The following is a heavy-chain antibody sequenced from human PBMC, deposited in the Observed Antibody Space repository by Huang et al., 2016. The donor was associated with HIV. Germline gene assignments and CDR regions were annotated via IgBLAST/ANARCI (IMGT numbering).Heavy chain of an antibody. J-gene: IGHJ6*03. V-gene: IGHV7-4-1*02. CDR3: ARDRATETADYYYYMDV. D-gene: IGHD1-1*01. Sequence: QVQLVQSGSELKKHGASVKFSCTASEYTFTSYALNWVRQAPVQGLEWMGWINTYTGNPMYAQGFTGRLVFSLDTSVSTAYLQISSLEAEDTAVYYCARDRATETADYYYYMDVWGKGTTVTVSS. CDR2: INTYTGNP. CDR1: EYTFTSYA.